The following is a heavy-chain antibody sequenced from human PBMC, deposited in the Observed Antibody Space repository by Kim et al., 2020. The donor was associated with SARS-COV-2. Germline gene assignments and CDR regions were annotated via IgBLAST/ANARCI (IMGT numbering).Heavy chain of an antibody. V-gene: IGHV1-46*01. CDR3: AVQQLVRLRWFDP. CDR2: INPSGGST. CDR1: GYTFTSYY. Sequence: ASVKVSCKASGYTFTSYYMHWVRQAPGQGLEWMGIINPSGGSTSYAQKFQGRVTMTRDTSTSTVYMELSSLRSEDTAVYYCAVQQLVRLRWFDPWGQGTLVTVSS. D-gene: IGHD6-13*01. J-gene: IGHJ5*02.